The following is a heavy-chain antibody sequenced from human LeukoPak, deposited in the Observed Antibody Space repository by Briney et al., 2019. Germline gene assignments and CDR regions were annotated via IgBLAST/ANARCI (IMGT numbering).Heavy chain of an antibody. CDR2: IYSGGST. CDR3: ARGSSRSGYSVWFDP. V-gene: IGHV3-53*01. CDR1: VFTVSSNY. Sequence: SLRLSCAASVFTVSSNYMSWVRHAPWKGLEWVLVIYSGGSTYYADSVKGRFTISRDNSKNTLYLQMNSLRAEDTAVYYCARGSSRSGYSVWFDPWGQGTLVTVSS. D-gene: IGHD3-3*01. J-gene: IGHJ5*02.